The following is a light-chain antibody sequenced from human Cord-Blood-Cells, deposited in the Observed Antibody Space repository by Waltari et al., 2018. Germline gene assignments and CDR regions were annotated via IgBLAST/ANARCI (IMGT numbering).Light chain of an antibody. Sequence: QSALTQPPSASGSPGQSVTISCTGTSSDVGGYNYVSWYQQHPGKAPKLMIYEVSKRPSGVPDRFAGAKSGNTASLTVSGRQAEDEADYYCSSYAGSNNLVFGGGTKLTGL. CDR3: SSYAGSNNLV. CDR2: EVS. CDR1: SSDVGGYNY. V-gene: IGLV2-8*01. J-gene: IGLJ3*02.